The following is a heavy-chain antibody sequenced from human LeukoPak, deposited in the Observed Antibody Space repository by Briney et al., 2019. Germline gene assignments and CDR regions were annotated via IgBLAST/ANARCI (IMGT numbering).Heavy chain of an antibody. J-gene: IGHJ4*02. CDR1: GYTFINYG. V-gene: IGHV1-18*01. Sequence: ASMKVSCKTSGYTFINYGITWVRQAPGQGLEWMGWISTYNDNTAYAQRFQGRVTMTTDTSTSTAYMELQSLTSDDTAVYYCAKDRGLLWFGELFFPLGYWGQGTPVTVSS. D-gene: IGHD3-10*01. CDR3: AKDRGLLWFGELFFPLGY. CDR2: ISTYNDNT.